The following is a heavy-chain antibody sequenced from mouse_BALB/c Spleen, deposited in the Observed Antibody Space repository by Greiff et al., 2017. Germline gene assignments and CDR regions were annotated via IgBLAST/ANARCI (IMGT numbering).Heavy chain of an antibody. Sequence: LVKPGASVKISCKASGFSFTGYYMHWVKQSHGKSLEWIGYISCYNGATSYNQKFKGKATFTVDTSSSTDYMQFNSLTSEDSAVYYCEKGNDGSEGYYAMDYWGQGTSVTVSS. CDR1: GFSFTGYY. J-gene: IGHJ4*01. CDR2: ISCYNGAT. D-gene: IGHD1-1*01. V-gene: IGHV1S34*01. CDR3: EKGNDGSEGYYAMDY.